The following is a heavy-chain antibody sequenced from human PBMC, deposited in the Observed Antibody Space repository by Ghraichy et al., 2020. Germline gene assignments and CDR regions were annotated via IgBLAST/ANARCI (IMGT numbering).Heavy chain of an antibody. CDR3: ARQPSLWEGYGY. J-gene: IGHJ4*02. CDR2: IYYSGST. D-gene: IGHD1-26*01. Sequence: SETLSLTCTVSGGSISSSSYYWGWIRQPPGKGLEWIGSIYYSGSTYYNPSLKSRVTISVDTSKNQFSLKLSSVTAADTAVYYCARQPSLWEGYGYWGQGTLVTVSS. V-gene: IGHV4-39*01. CDR1: GGSISSSSYY.